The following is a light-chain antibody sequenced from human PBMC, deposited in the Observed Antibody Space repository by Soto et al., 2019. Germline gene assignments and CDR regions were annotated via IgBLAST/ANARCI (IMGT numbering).Light chain of an antibody. CDR1: QSISTY. Sequence: DIQMTQSPSSLSASAVNRVTITCRASQSISTYLNWYQKKPGKAPNLLIYDASRLQSGVPSRFSGSGGGTDFTLSISSVQPEDFATYFCQQSYMDPITFGQGTRLEIK. V-gene: IGKV1-39*01. CDR3: QQSYMDPIT. J-gene: IGKJ5*01. CDR2: DAS.